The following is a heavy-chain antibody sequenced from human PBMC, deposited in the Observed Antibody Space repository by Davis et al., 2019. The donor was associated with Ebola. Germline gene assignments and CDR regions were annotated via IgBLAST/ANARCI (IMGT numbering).Heavy chain of an antibody. CDR2: TRNKANSYTT. CDR1: GFIFSDHY. J-gene: IGHJ4*02. V-gene: IGHV3-72*01. Sequence: GESLKISCAASGFIFSDHYMDWVRQAPGTGLEWVGHTRNKANSYTTEYAASVKGRFTISRDDSKNSLYLQMNSLKTEDTAVYYCARGPSFDYWGQGTLVTVSS. CDR3: ARGPSFDY.